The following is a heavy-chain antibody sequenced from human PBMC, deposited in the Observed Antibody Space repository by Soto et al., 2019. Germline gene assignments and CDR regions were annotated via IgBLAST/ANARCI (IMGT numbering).Heavy chain of an antibody. Sequence: ASVKVSCKASGYTFTGYYMHWVRQAPGQGLEWMGWINPNSGGTNYAQKFQGWVTMTRDTSISTAYMDLSRLRSDDTAVYYCARDSRPVLRFLEWSPYGMDVWGQGTTVTVSS. D-gene: IGHD3-3*01. V-gene: IGHV1-2*04. J-gene: IGHJ6*02. CDR2: INPNSGGT. CDR1: GYTFTGYY. CDR3: ARDSRPVLRFLEWSPYGMDV.